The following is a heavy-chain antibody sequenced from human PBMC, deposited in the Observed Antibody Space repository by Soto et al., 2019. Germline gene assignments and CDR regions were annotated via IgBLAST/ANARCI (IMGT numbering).Heavy chain of an antibody. D-gene: IGHD5-18*01. V-gene: IGHV1-69*13. Sequence: SVKVSCKASGGTFSSYAISGVRQAPGQGLEWMGGIIHIFGTANYAQKFQGRVTITADESTSTAYMELSSLRSEDTAVYYWAQAMGIQLWYYFDYWGQGTLVTVSS. CDR1: GGTFSSYA. J-gene: IGHJ4*02. CDR3: AQAMGIQLWYYFDY. CDR2: IIHIFGTA.